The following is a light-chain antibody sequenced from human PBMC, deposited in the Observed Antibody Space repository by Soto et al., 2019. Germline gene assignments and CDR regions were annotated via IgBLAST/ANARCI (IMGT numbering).Light chain of an antibody. J-gene: IGKJ1*01. Sequence: EIVLTQSPGTLSLSPGERATLSCRASQSVTSNYLACYQQKPGQAPRLLIFGASSRATGIPDKFSGSGSGTDFTLTISRLEPEDFAVYYCQRYGSPSWTFGQGTKVDIK. CDR1: QSVTSNY. CDR3: QRYGSPSWT. CDR2: GAS. V-gene: IGKV3-20*01.